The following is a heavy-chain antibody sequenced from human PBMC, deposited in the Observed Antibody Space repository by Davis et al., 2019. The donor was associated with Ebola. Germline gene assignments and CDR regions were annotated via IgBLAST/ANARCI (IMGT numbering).Heavy chain of an antibody. V-gene: IGHV3-7*03. CDR2: IKEAGSEK. J-gene: IGHJ6*03. CDR1: GFTFSSYW. CDR3: ARLRITIFGGGYYMDV. D-gene: IGHD3-3*01. Sequence: GESLKISCAASGFTFSSYWMSWVRQAPGKGLERVANIKEAGSEKYDVDSVKGRFTISRDNAKNSLYLQMNSLRAEDTAVYYCARLRITIFGGGYYMDVWGEGTMVTVSS.